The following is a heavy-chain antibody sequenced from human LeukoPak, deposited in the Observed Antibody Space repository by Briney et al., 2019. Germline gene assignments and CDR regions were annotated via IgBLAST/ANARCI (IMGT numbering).Heavy chain of an antibody. V-gene: IGHV3-23*01. CDR1: GFTFSSNA. CDR2: ISSSGSSS. CDR3: AKNFGSGNYRSFEY. D-gene: IGHD3-10*01. Sequence: PGGSLRLSCAASGFTFSSNAMSWVRQAPGKGLEWVSVISSSGSSSYYADSVKGRFTISRDNSKNTLYLQMNSLRAEDTATYYCAKNFGSGNYRSFEYWGQGALVTVSS. J-gene: IGHJ4*02.